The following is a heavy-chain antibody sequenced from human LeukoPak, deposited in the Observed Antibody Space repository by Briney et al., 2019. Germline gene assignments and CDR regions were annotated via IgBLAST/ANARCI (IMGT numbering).Heavy chain of an antibody. CDR3: ARGAGDPGAFDI. V-gene: IGHV4-34*01. CDR2: INHSGST. Sequence: SETLSLTCAVYGGTFSGYYMSWIRQPPGKGLEWIGEINHSGSTNYNPSLKSRVTISVDTSKNQFSLKLSSVTAADAAVYYCARGAGDPGAFDIWGQGTMVTVSS. D-gene: IGHD3-16*01. CDR1: GGTFSGYY. J-gene: IGHJ3*02.